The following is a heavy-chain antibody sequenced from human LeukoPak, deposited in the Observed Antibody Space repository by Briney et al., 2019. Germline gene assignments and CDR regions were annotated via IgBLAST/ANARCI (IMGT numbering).Heavy chain of an antibody. V-gene: IGHV1-69*13. CDR2: IIPIFGTA. CDR3: ARLDYGDPPTTDYYYGMDV. J-gene: IGHJ6*02. CDR1: GGTFSSYA. Sequence: SVKVSCKASGGTFSSYAISWVRQAPGQGLEWMGGIIPIFGTANYAQKLQGRVTITADESTSTAYMELSSLRSEDTAVYYCARLDYGDPPTTDYYYGMDVWGQGTTVTVSS. D-gene: IGHD4-17*01.